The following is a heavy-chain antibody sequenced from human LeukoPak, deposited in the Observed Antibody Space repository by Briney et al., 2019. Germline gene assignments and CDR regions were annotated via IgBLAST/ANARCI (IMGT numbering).Heavy chain of an antibody. CDR2: IHSSGST. CDR3: ARKDGDY. J-gene: IGHJ4*02. CDR1: GASISAFH. V-gene: IGHV4-4*07. Sequence: PSETLSLTCTVSGASISAFHWTWFRQPAGKGLEWIGLIHSSGSTLFNPSLKSRVAMSVDLTKNQLSLKLTSVTAADTAMYYCARKDGDYWGRGTLVTVSS.